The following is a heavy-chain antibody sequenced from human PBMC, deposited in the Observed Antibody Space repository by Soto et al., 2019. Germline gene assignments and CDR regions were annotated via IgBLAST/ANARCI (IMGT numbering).Heavy chain of an antibody. D-gene: IGHD3-10*01. V-gene: IGHV3-72*01. CDR1: GFTFSDHF. CDR3: ARGRFFGSGNYQIGDFAP. J-gene: IGHJ5*02. Sequence: VQLVESGGGLVQPGGSLRLSCAASGFTFSDHFMDWVRQAPGKGLESVGRIRNEANAYSTEYAASVKGRFTVSRDNSMNELSLQMTSLKTEDTVVYYCARGRFFGSGNYQIGDFAPWGRGTLVTVPS. CDR2: IRNEANAYST.